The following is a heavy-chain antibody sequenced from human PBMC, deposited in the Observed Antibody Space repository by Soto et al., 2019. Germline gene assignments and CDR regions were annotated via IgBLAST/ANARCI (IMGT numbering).Heavy chain of an antibody. V-gene: IGHV1-3*01. CDR3: ARFHDGAGSYPSNSGMEV. J-gene: IGHJ6*02. Sequence: GASVKVSCKASGYTFTSYAMHWVRQAPGQRLEWMGWINAGNGNTKYSQKFQGRVTITRDTSASTAYMELSSLRSEDTAVYYCARFHDGAGSYPSNSGMEVWGQGTTVTVSS. CDR2: INAGNGNT. CDR1: GYTFTSYA. D-gene: IGHD3-10*01.